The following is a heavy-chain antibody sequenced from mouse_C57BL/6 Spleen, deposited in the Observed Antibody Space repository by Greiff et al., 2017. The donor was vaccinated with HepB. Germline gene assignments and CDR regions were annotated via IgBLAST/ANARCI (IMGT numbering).Heavy chain of an antibody. V-gene: IGHV5-16*01. J-gene: IGHJ1*03. CDR2: INYDGSST. CDR3: ARDQHYYGRGWYFDV. CDR1: GFTFSDYY. Sequence: EVKLVESEGGLVQPGSSMKLSCTASGFTFSDYYMAWVRQVPEKGLEWVANINYDGSSTYYLDSLKSRFIISRDNAKNILYLQMSSLKSEDTATYYCARDQHYYGRGWYFDVWGTGTTVTVSS. D-gene: IGHD1-1*01.